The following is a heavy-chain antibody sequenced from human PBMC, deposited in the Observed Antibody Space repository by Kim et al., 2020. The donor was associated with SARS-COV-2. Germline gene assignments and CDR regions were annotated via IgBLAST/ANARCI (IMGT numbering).Heavy chain of an antibody. J-gene: IGHJ4*01. CDR2: ISYYGTVQ. CDR1: GFSFNNYG. D-gene: IGHD1-1*01. CDR3: AKDENEGYNRISPHY. V-gene: IGHV3-30*18. Sequence: GGSLRLSCAASGFSFNNYGMHWVRQAPGKGLEWVALISYYGTVQYYADSVEGRFTVSRDNTNNTLYLQMSSLRTEDTAVYYCAKDENEGYNRISPHYWG.